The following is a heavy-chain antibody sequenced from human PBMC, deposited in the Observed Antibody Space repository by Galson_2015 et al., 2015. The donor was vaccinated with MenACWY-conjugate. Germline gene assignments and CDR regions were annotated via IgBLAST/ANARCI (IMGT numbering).Heavy chain of an antibody. CDR3: ASWDPALVKDLH. D-gene: IGHD5-18*01. CDR1: GFTFSSYS. CDR2: ISTNSGTI. J-gene: IGHJ4*02. Sequence: SLRLSCAGSGFTFSSYSMKWVRQAPGKGLEWLSYISTNSGTIYYADSVKGRFTISRDNGKNSVFLQMDSLRDEDTALYYCASWDPALVKDLHWGQGTLVTVSS. V-gene: IGHV3-48*02.